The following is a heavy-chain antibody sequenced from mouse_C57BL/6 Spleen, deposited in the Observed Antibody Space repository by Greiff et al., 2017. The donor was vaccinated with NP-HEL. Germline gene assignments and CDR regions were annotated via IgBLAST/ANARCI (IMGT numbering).Heavy chain of an antibody. J-gene: IGHJ4*01. CDR2: INPSSGYT. Sequence: VQLQESGAELAKPGASVKLSCKASGYTFTSYWMHWVKQRPGQGLEWIGYINPSSGYTKYNQKFKDKATLPADKSSSTAYMQLSSLTYEDSAVYYCAISPIYDGYYDAMDYWGQGTSVTVSS. V-gene: IGHV1-7*01. CDR3: AISPIYDGYYDAMDY. CDR1: GYTFTSYW. D-gene: IGHD2-3*01.